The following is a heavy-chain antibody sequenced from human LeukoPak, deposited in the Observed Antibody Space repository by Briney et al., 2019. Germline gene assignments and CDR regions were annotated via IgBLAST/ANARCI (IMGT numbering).Heavy chain of an antibody. D-gene: IGHD1-26*01. Sequence: SGTLSLTCAVYGGSFSGYYWSWIRQPPGKGLEWIGEINHSGSTNYNPSLKSRVTISVDTSKNQFSLKLSSVTAADTAVYYCARLGWEQTRVYWGQGTLVTVSS. CDR3: ARLGWEQTRVY. CDR1: GGSFSGYY. V-gene: IGHV4-34*01. CDR2: INHSGST. J-gene: IGHJ4*02.